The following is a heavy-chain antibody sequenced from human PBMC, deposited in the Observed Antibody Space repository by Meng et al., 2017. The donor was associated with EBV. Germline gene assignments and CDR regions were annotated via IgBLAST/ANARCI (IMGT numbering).Heavy chain of an antibody. CDR2: IYYTGST. CDR3: ARGDYTNYPRWFDP. CDR1: GGSVNNESYY. V-gene: IGHV4-61*01. J-gene: IGHJ5*02. D-gene: IGHD4-11*01. Sequence: QVQLQESGPGLVKPSETLSRTGTVSGGSVNNESYYWGWIRQPPGQGLEYIGYIYYTGSTNYNSSLKSRVTISLDKSKNQFSLKLTSLTAADTAIYYCARGDYTNYPRWFDPWGQGTLVTVSS.